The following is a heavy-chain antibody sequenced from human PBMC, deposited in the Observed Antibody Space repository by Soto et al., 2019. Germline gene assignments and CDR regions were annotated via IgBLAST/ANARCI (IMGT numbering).Heavy chain of an antibody. D-gene: IGHD6-13*01. V-gene: IGHV1-18*01. CDR1: GYTFTTYG. CDR2: ISAYSGST. CDR3: ARDFTKSSSWPYYFDY. J-gene: IGHJ4*02. Sequence: QVRLVQSGAEVKKPGASLKVSCKASGYTFTTYGISWVRQAPGQGLEWMGWISAYSGSTKFAQKLQGRVTMTTDTSTTTAYMELRSLTSDDTAVYYCARDFTKSSSWPYYFDYWGQGTLVTVSS.